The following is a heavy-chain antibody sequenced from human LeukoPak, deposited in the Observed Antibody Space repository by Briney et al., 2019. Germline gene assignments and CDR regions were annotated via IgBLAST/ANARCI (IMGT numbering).Heavy chain of an antibody. D-gene: IGHD3-3*01. CDR1: GYTFTSYG. Sequence: ASVKVSCKASGYTFTSYGISWVRQAPGQGLEWMGWISAYNGYTDYAQKFQFRVTMTTDTSTSTAYMELRSLRSEDTAVYYCARDSWSGYSKAEYFQHWGQGTLVTVSS. CDR2: ISAYNGYT. J-gene: IGHJ1*01. CDR3: ARDSWSGYSKAEYFQH. V-gene: IGHV1-18*01.